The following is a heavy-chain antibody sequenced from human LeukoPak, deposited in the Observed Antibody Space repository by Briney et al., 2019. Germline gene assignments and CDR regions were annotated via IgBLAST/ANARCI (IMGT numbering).Heavy chain of an antibody. CDR1: GFTFSSYS. V-gene: IGHV3-21*01. J-gene: IGHJ4*02. D-gene: IGHD6-19*01. CDR2: ISSSSSYI. Sequence: GGSLRLSCAASGFTFSSYSMNWVRQAPGKGLEWVSSISSSSSYIYYADSVKGRFTISRDNAKNSLYLQMNSLRSEDTAVYYCAKDTIRLAVEAPDYWGQGTLVTVSS. CDR3: AKDTIRLAVEAPDY.